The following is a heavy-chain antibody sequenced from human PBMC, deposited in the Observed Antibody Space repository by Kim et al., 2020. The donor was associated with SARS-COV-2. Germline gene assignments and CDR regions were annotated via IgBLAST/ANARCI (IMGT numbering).Heavy chain of an antibody. J-gene: IGHJ3*02. Sequence: KGRFTISRDNSKNTLYLQMNSLRAEDTAVYYCAKDRIPYYSSSWPDAFDIWGQGTMVTVSS. CDR3: AKDRIPYYSSSWPDAFDI. V-gene: IGHV3-23*01. D-gene: IGHD6-13*01.